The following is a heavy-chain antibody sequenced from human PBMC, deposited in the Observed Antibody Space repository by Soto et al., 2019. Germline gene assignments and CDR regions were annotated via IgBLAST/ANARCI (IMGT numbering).Heavy chain of an antibody. D-gene: IGHD5-18*01. CDR1: GFTFSSYG. CDR2: ISYDGSNK. J-gene: IGHJ6*02. CDR3: AKDWYSYGRGYYYGMDV. V-gene: IGHV3-30*18. Sequence: LRLSCAASGFTFSSYGMHWVRQAPGKGLEWVAVISYDGSNKYYADSVKGRFTISRDNSKNTLYLQMNSLRAEDTAVYYCAKDWYSYGRGYYYGMDVWGQGTTVTVSS.